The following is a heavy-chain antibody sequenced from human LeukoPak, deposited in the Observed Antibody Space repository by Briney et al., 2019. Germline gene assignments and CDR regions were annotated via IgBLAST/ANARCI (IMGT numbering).Heavy chain of an antibody. J-gene: IGHJ4*02. CDR3: ALWFGELLSTRFDY. CDR1: GFTFSGFG. CDR2: IRYDGSNK. D-gene: IGHD3-10*01. Sequence: GGSLXXSCAASGFTFSGFGXXWARQAPGKXXEWXAFIRYDGSNKYYTESVKGRFTISRDNSKNTLYLQMNSLRAEDTAVYYCALWFGELLSTRFDYWGQGTLVTVSS. V-gene: IGHV3-30*02.